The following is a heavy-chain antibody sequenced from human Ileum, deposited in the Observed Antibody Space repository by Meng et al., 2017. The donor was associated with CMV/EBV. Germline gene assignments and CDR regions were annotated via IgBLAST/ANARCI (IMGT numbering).Heavy chain of an antibody. D-gene: IGHD3-16*01. CDR2: IYSGGST. CDR1: GFTVSSNY. Sequence: GGSLRLSCAASGFTVSSNYMSWVRQAPGKGLEWVSVIYSGGSTYYADSAKGRFTISRDDAKNSLYLQMNSLRAEDTAVYYCARERGGDGMDVWGQGTTVTVSS. V-gene: IGHV3-53*01. CDR3: ARERGGDGMDV. J-gene: IGHJ6*02.